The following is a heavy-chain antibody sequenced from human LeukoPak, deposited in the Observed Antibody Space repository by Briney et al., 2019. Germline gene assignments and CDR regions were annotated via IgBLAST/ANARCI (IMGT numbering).Heavy chain of an antibody. Sequence: ASVKVSCKASVYTFTGFHMHWVRQAPGQGLEWRGWVNPNSGGSNYALKFQGRVSMTRDTSISTVYMELSSLRSDDTAVYFCARHLNDYGDYWGQGTLVTVSS. CDR1: VYTFTGFH. J-gene: IGHJ4*02. V-gene: IGHV1-2*02. CDR2: VNPNSGGS. CDR3: ARHLNDYGDY.